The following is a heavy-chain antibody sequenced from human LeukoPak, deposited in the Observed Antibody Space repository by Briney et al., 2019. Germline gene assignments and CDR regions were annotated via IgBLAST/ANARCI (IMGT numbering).Heavy chain of an antibody. J-gene: IGHJ2*01. V-gene: IGHV4-30-2*01. D-gene: IGHD2-2*01. Sequence: SETLSLTRAVSGGSISSGGYSWSWIRQPPGKGLEWIGYIYHSGSTYYNPSLKSRVTISVDRSKNQFSLKLSSVTAADTAVYYCARVVGIVVVPAAPNWYFDLWGRGTLVTVSS. CDR1: GGSISSGGYS. CDR3: ARVVGIVVVPAAPNWYFDL. CDR2: IYHSGST.